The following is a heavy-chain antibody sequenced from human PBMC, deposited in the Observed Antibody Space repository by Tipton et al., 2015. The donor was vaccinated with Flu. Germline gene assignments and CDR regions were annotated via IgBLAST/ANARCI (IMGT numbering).Heavy chain of an antibody. CDR2: IVPFLGIT. D-gene: IGHD3-22*01. CDR1: GGTFNNFA. Sequence: QLVQSGAEVKKPGSSVKVSCKSSGGTFNNFALNWVRQAPGQGLVWMGRIVPFLGITNYAQKFGDRLTITTDKSTRTAYMDLSSLRSEDTAVYYCARASSEYDRPFDYWGQGTLVNVSS. J-gene: IGHJ4*02. CDR3: ARASSEYDRPFDY. V-gene: IGHV1-69*09.